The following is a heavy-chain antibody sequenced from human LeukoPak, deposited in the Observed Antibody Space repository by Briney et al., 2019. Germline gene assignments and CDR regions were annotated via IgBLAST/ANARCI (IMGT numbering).Heavy chain of an antibody. D-gene: IGHD3-3*01. CDR3: ARADFHNQVIDY. CDR1: GYFISSNFH. Sequence: SETLSLTCSVSGYFISSNFHWGWIRQPPGKGLECIGNIFHSGTTYYNPSLKSRVTISVDTSKNQFSLNLTSVTAADTAVYYCARADFHNQVIDYWRQGTLVTVSS. CDR2: IFHSGTT. V-gene: IGHV4-38-2*02. J-gene: IGHJ4*02.